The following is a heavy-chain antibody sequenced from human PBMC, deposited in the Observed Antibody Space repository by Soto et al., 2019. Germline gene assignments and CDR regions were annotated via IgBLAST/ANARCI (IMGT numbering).Heavy chain of an antibody. V-gene: IGHV3-7*01. CDR1: GFTFSSYW. CDR3: ARDPNIVLVPAALRFYYYYYGMDV. J-gene: IGHJ6*02. Sequence: EVQLVESGGGLVQPGGSLRLSCAASGFTFSSYWMSWVRQAPGKGLEWVANIKQDGSEKYYVASVKGLFTISRDNAKNSLYLQKNCLRAEGTAVYYCARDPNIVLVPAALRFYYYYYGMDVWGQGATVTGSS. D-gene: IGHD2-2*01. CDR2: IKQDGSEK.